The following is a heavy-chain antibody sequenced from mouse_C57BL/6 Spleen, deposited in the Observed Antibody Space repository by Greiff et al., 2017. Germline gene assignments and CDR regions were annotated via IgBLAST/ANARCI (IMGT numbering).Heavy chain of an antibody. CDR1: GFTFSSYA. V-gene: IGHV5-4*01. J-gene: IGHJ3*01. CDR2: ISDGGSYT. CDR3: AREGGPAWFAY. Sequence: EVQLVESGGGLVKPGGSLKLSCAASGFTFSSYAMSWVRQTPEKRLEWVATISDGGSYTYYPDNVKGRFTISRDNAKNNLYLQMSHRKSEDTAMYYCAREGGPAWFAYWGQGTLVTVSA.